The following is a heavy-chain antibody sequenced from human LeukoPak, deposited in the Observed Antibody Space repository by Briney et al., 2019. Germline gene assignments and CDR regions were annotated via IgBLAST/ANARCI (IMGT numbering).Heavy chain of an antibody. V-gene: IGHV3-30*18. J-gene: IGHJ4*02. CDR2: ISFDGSNK. CDR3: AKDFYVWGSYRSFFDY. Sequence: GGSLRLSCAASGFTFSSYGMHWGRQAPGKGLEWVAVISFDGSNKYYADSVKGRFTISRDNSKNTLYLQMNSLRAEDTAVYYCAKDFYVWGSYRSFFDYWGQGTLVTVSS. D-gene: IGHD3-16*02. CDR1: GFTFSSYG.